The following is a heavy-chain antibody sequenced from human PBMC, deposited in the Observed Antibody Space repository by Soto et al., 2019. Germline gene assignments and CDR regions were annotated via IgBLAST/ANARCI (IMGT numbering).Heavy chain of an antibody. J-gene: IGHJ4*02. CDR2: IYYTGIT. CDR1: GASIISGEHY. V-gene: IGHV4-30-4*01. D-gene: IGHD4-17*01. CDR3: ARSSQSTVTTFAY. Sequence: SETLSLTCTVSGASIISGEHYWSWIRQAPGKGLEWIGLIYYTGITDYNPSLKSRVTISVDTSKNQFSLKLSSVTAADTAVYYCARSSQSTVTTFAYWGQGTLVTVSS.